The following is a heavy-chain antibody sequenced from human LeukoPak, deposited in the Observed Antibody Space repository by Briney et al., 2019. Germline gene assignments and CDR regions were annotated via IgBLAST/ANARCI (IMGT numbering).Heavy chain of an antibody. CDR3: ASYILLWFGDDRFDY. CDR1: GFTFSSYW. CDR2: IKQDGSEK. V-gene: IGHV3-7*01. D-gene: IGHD3-10*01. J-gene: IGHJ4*02. Sequence: PGGSLRLSCAASGFTFSSYWMSWVRRAPGKGLEWVANIKQDGSEKYYVDSVKGRFTISRDNAKNSLYLQMNSLRAEDTAVYYCASYILLWFGDDRFDYWGQGTLVTVSS.